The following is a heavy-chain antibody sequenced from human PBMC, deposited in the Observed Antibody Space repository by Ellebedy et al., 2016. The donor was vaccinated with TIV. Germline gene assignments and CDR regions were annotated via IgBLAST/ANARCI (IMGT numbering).Heavy chain of an antibody. CDR2: VSPYNGNT. J-gene: IGHJ2*01. CDR3: ARDSDYGGVTNHWYFKL. Sequence: ASVKASCXASGYTFTNFGISWVRQAPGQGLEWMGWVSPYNGNTNYAQKFQARVTMTTDTSTSTAYMELRSLRSDDTALYFCARDSDYGGVTNHWYFKLWGRGTLVTVSS. CDR1: GYTFTNFG. D-gene: IGHD4-23*01. V-gene: IGHV1-18*01.